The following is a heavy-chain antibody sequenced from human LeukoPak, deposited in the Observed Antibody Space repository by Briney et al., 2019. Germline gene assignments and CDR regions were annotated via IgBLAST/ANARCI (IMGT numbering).Heavy chain of an antibody. Sequence: GGSLRLSCAASGFTFSSYAMSWVRQVPGKGLEWVSAISGSGGSTYYADSVKGRFTISRDNSKNTVYLQMNSLRAEDTAVYYCAKKLLTVTSWGFDYWGQGTLVTVSS. J-gene: IGHJ4*02. CDR3: AKKLLTVTSWGFDY. CDR1: GFTFSSYA. V-gene: IGHV3-23*01. D-gene: IGHD4-11*01. CDR2: ISGSGGST.